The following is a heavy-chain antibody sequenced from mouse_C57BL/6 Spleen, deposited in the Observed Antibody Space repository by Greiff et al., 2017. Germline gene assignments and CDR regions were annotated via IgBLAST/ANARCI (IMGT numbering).Heavy chain of an antibody. J-gene: IGHJ3*01. CDR3: ARDTTERFAY. D-gene: IGHD1-1*01. CDR2: INPGSGGT. CDR1: GYAFTNYL. V-gene: IGHV1-54*01. Sequence: VKLQESGAELVRPGTSVKVSCKASGYAFTNYLIEWVKQRPGQGLEWIGVINPGSGGTNYNEKFKGKATLTADKSSSTAYMQLSSLTSEDSAVYFCARDTTERFAYWGQGTLVTVSA.